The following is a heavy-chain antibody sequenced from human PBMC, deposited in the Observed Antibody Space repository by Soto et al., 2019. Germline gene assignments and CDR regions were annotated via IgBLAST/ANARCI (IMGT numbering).Heavy chain of an antibody. D-gene: IGHD3-3*01. CDR1: GGSFSGYY. CDR3: ARRITYYDLWSGYYHTPYYFDY. Sequence: PSETLSLTCAVYGGSFSGYYWSWIRQPPGKGLEWIGEINPSGSTNYNPSLTSRVTISVDTSKNQFSLKLSSVTAADTAVYYCARRITYYDLWSGYYHTPYYFDYWCQGTLVT. V-gene: IGHV4-34*01. J-gene: IGHJ4*02. CDR2: INPSGST.